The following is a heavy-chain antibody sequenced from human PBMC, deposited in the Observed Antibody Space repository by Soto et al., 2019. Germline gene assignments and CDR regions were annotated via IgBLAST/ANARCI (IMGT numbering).Heavy chain of an antibody. CDR3: AREDRDRETGLVPAAIDGMDV. J-gene: IGHJ6*02. Sequence: QVQLVQSGAEVKKPGSSVKVSCKASGGTFSRYSFTWVRQAPGHGLEWMGRIIPVFGIASYEQKFQGRVTITADKSTSTAYAELSSLRSEDTAVYYCAREDRDRETGLVPAAIDGMDVWGQGTTVTVSS. CDR2: IIPVFGIA. D-gene: IGHD2-2*01. CDR1: GGTFSRYS. V-gene: IGHV1-69*08.